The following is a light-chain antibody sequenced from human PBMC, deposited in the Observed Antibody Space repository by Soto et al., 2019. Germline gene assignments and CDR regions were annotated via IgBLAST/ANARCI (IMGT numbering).Light chain of an antibody. J-gene: IGKJ1*01. CDR3: LQDYTYPWT. Sequence: AIQMTQSPSSLSASVGDRVTITCRASQAIRNDLGWYQQKPGKAPNLLIFGASNLQAGVPVRFRASGSGTNFTLTISNLQPEDFASYYCLQDYTYPWTFGQGTKVDIK. CDR2: GAS. CDR1: QAIRND. V-gene: IGKV1-6*01.